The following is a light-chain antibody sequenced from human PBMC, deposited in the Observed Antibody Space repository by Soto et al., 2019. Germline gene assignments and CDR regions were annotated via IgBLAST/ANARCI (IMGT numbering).Light chain of an antibody. Sequence: DIPMTQSPSSLSASVGDRVTITCRASQSISSFLNWYQQKPGKAPKLVIFGVSSLGSGVPSRFSGSGSETDFALTITTLQPEDFATYYCQQSYNTPRTFGQGTKVE. J-gene: IGKJ1*01. CDR1: QSISSF. CDR2: GVS. CDR3: QQSYNTPRT. V-gene: IGKV1-39*01.